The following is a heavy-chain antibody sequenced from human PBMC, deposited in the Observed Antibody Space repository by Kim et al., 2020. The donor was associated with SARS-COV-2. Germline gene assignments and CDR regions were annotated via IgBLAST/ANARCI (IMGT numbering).Heavy chain of an antibody. V-gene: IGHV4-4*02. D-gene: IGHD1-26*01. CDR3: SRAQGGAFDY. Sequence: NTNSNQSLKSQITVSVDKSKNQLSLRLSSVTAADTAVYYCSRAQGGAFDYWGQGTLVTVSS. CDR2: NT. J-gene: IGHJ4*02.